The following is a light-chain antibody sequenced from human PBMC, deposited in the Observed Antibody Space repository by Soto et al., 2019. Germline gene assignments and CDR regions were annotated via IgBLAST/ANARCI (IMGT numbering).Light chain of an antibody. CDR3: QQTFSRPYT. CDR1: QIVRSN. Sequence: DIQMTQSPSSLSASVGDRVTITCRASQIVRSNLNWYQQKPGKVPELLIYAASTLQPGVPSRFRGSGSGTDFTLTVISLQPEDFATYHCQQTFSRPYTFGQGTKLEIE. V-gene: IGKV1-39*01. J-gene: IGKJ2*01. CDR2: AAS.